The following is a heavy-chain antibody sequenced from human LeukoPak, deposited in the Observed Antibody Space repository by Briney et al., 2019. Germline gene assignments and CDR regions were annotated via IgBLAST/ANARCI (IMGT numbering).Heavy chain of an antibody. CDR3: ARPLPGIPMISGGY. V-gene: IGHV1-2*02. CDR2: INPNTGGT. Sequence: ASVKVSCKTSGYTFTGYYIHWVRQAPGQGLEWMGWINPNTGGTNYAQKFQGRVTMTTDTPISAAYMELSRLRSDDTAVYYCARPLPGIPMISGGYWGQGTLVTVSS. J-gene: IGHJ4*02. D-gene: IGHD3-22*01. CDR1: GYTFTGYY.